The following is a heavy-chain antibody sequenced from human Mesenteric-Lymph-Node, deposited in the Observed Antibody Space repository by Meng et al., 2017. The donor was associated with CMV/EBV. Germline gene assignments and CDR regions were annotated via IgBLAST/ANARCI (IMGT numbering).Heavy chain of an antibody. Sequence: GESLKISCTASGFTFNNYGMHWLRQAPGMGLEWVAFIRYDGNNQLYVDSVKGRFTISRDKSKNTVYLQMNSLRSEDTAVYYCARDLAGSGIYPDYWGQGTLVTVPQ. D-gene: IGHD3-10*01. CDR1: GFTFNNYG. V-gene: IGHV3-30*02. J-gene: IGHJ4*02. CDR2: IRYDGNNQ. CDR3: ARDLAGSGIYPDY.